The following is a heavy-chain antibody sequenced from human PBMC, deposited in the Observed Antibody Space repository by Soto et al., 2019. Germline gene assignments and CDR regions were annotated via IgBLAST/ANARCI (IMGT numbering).Heavy chain of an antibody. V-gene: IGHV1-2*04. Sequence: ASVKVSCKASGYTFTDYYVHWVRQAPGQGLEWMGWINPNSGVTNYAQKFQGWVTLTGDTSVSTAYMELNRLKSDDTAVFFCARGVSGWSPFDVWGQGTTVTVSS. J-gene: IGHJ6*02. CDR3: ARGVSGWSPFDV. CDR1: GYTFTDYY. D-gene: IGHD6-19*01. CDR2: INPNSGVT.